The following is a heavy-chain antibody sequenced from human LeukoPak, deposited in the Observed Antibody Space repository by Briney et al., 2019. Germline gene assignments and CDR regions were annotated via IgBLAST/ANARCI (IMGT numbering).Heavy chain of an antibody. Sequence: PSETLSLTCTVSGYSISSGCYWGWIRQPPGKGLERIGNIYPTGSTYYNPSLKSRVTISVDTSKNQFSLKVSSVSAADTAVYYCARAYSSSWYWNWFDPWGQGTLVTVSS. CDR2: IYPTGST. V-gene: IGHV4-38-2*02. CDR3: ARAYSSSWYWNWFDP. CDR1: GYSISSGCY. D-gene: IGHD6-13*01. J-gene: IGHJ5*02.